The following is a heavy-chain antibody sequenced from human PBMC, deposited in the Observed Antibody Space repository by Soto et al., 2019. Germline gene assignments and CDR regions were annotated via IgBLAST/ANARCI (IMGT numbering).Heavy chain of an antibody. Sequence: GSLRLSCAASGFTFSSYSMNWVRQAPGKGLEWVSSISSSSSYIYYADSVKGRFTISRDNAKNSLYLQMNSLRAEDTAVYYCARDLDIAAADDAFDIWGQGTMVTVSS. J-gene: IGHJ3*02. CDR1: GFTFSSYS. CDR2: ISSSSSYI. V-gene: IGHV3-21*01. CDR3: ARDLDIAAADDAFDI. D-gene: IGHD6-13*01.